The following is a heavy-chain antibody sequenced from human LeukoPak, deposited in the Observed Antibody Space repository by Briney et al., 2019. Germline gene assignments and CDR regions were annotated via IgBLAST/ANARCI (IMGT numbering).Heavy chain of an antibody. V-gene: IGHV1-18*01. J-gene: IGHJ4*02. Sequence: ASVKVSCKASGYTFTTSGINWVRQAPGQGLEWLGWNSADNGITRYAQKFQGRVTLISDTSTNTAYMELRNLRSDDTAVYYCARVKQLWRDYYRDYWGQGTLVTVSS. D-gene: IGHD5-18*01. CDR2: NSADNGIT. CDR3: ARVKQLWRDYYRDY. CDR1: GYTFTTSG.